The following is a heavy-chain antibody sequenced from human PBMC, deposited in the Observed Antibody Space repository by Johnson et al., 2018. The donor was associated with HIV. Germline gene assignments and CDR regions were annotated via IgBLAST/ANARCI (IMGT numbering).Heavy chain of an antibody. V-gene: IGHV3-53*01. CDR1: GFTVSSNY. D-gene: IGHD1-26*01. Sequence: VQLVESGGGLIQPGGSLRLSRAASGFTVSSNYMSWVRQAPGKGLDWVSIIYSGGNTYYADSVKGRFTISRDNSKNTLYLQMNSLRAEDMAVYYCAGLGGSHDAFDIWGQGTMVTVSS. CDR3: AGLGGSHDAFDI. J-gene: IGHJ3*02. CDR2: IYSGGNT.